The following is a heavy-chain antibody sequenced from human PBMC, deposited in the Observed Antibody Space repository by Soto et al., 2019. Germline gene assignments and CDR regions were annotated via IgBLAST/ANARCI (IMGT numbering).Heavy chain of an antibody. CDR3: SRLGATVSTMGRDSN. CDR2: IDPSDSYT. D-gene: IGHD4-4*01. V-gene: IGHV5-10-1*01. CDR1: GYSFTIYW. Sequence: ECLKTSGKASGYSFTIYWISWLRQMPGKGLEWMGRIDPSDSYTNYSPSFQVHVTIAADKSISTAYLQWSSLKASDTVMYYWSRLGATVSTMGRDSNRGQGTLVTVSS. J-gene: IGHJ4*02.